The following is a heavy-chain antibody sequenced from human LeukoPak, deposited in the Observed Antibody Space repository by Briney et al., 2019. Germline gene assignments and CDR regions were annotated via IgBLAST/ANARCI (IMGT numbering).Heavy chain of an antibody. Sequence: SETLSLTCTVYGESFSGYYWSWIRQPPGKGLEWIGEINHSGSTHYNPSLKSRVTISLDTSKNQFSLKLSAVTAAETAVYYCASTERCSTTCPLDYWGQGTLVTVSS. CDR1: GESFSGYY. J-gene: IGHJ4*02. CDR2: INHSGST. D-gene: IGHD2-2*01. CDR3: ASTERCSTTCPLDY. V-gene: IGHV4-34*01.